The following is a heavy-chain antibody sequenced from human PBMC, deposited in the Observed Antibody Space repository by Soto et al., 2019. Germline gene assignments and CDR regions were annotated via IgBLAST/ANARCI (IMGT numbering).Heavy chain of an antibody. CDR1: GGSISSSY. D-gene: IGHD1-20*01. J-gene: IGHJ4*02. CDR2: IYDCGST. V-gene: IGHV4-59*12. CDR3: AKGISGYNAPLDH. Sequence: PSETLSLTCTVSGGSISSSYWSWIRQPPGKGLELIGFIYDCGSTYYNSSVKGRFTISRDNSKNPLYVQMNSLRAEDTAVYYCAKGISGYNAPLDHWGQGTRVTVSS.